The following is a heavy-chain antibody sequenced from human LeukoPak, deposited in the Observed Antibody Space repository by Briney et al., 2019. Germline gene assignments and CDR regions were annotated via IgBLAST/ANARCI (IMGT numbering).Heavy chain of an antibody. V-gene: IGHV3-74*01. Sequence: GGSLRLSCAASGLTFSSYWMHWVRQAPGKGLVWVSRINSDGSSTSYADSVEGRFTISRDNAKNTLYLQMNSLRAEDTAVYYCARGGARLVRGLDYWGRGTLVTVSS. J-gene: IGHJ4*02. D-gene: IGHD6-19*01. CDR3: ARGGARLVRGLDY. CDR2: INSDGSST. CDR1: GLTFSSYW.